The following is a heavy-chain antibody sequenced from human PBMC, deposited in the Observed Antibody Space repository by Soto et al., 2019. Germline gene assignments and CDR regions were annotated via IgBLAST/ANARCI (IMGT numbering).Heavy chain of an antibody. Sequence: GGLLRLSCATSGFTFGDHYLDWARQAPGTGRGGVGRYRNKANNYITEYAASGKGRFTISRDDSEDSLYLQMHSLKIEDTAVYYCAAPSGGPDGNAAFDLWGQGTIV. D-gene: IGHD1-1*01. CDR2: YRNKANNYIT. CDR3: AAPSGGPDGNAAFDL. V-gene: IGHV3-72*01. J-gene: IGHJ3*01. CDR1: GFTFGDHY.